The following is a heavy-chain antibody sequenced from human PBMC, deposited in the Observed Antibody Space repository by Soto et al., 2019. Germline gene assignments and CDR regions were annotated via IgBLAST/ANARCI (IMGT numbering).Heavy chain of an antibody. CDR2: ISAYNGNT. CDR1: GYTFTSYG. D-gene: IGHD6-19*01. V-gene: IGHV1-18*01. Sequence: ASVKVSCKASGYTFTSYGISWVRQAPGQGLEWMGWISAYNGNTNYAQKLQGRVTMTTDTSTSTAYMELRSLRSDDTAVYYCARLPIPGIAVAGPFDYYYYGMDVWGQGTTVTV. J-gene: IGHJ6*02. CDR3: ARLPIPGIAVAGPFDYYYYGMDV.